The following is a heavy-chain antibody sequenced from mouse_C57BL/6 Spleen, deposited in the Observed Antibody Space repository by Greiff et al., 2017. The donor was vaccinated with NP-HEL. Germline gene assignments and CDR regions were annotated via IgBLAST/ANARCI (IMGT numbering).Heavy chain of an antibody. CDR2: ISSGSSTI. CDR1: GFTFSDYG. J-gene: IGHJ4*01. CDR3: ARLEFYAMDY. V-gene: IGHV5-17*01. Sequence: EVHLVESGGGLVKPGGSLKLSCAASGFTFSDYGMHWVRQAPEKGLEWVAYISSGSSTIYYADTVKGRFTISRDNAKNTLFLQMTSLRSEDTAMYYCARLEFYAMDYWGQGTSVTVSS.